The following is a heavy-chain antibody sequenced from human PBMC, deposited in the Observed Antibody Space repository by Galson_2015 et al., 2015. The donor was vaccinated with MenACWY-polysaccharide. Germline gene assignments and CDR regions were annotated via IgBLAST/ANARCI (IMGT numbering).Heavy chain of an antibody. CDR3: ARGYSAYD. Sequence: SLRLSCAVSGFSFSSFQMNWVRQAPGKGLEWVSYISSSGKSIYYGDSVKGRFTISRDNAKNTLYLRMNSLRAEDTALYYCARGYSAYDWGQGTLVTVSA. CDR1: GFSFSSFQ. D-gene: IGHD5-12*01. V-gene: IGHV3-48*03. CDR2: ISSSGKSI. J-gene: IGHJ4*02.